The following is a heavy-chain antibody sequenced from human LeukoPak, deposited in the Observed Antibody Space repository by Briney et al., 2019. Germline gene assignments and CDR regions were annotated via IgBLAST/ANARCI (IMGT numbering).Heavy chain of an antibody. Sequence: GGSLRLSCAASGFTFSSYSMNWVRQAPGKGLEWVSSISSSSSYIYYADSVKGRFTISRDNAKNSLYLQMNSLRAEDTAVYYCARWASYYDSSGYYGWGQGTPVTVSS. CDR2: ISSSSSYI. CDR3: ARWASYYDSSGYYG. D-gene: IGHD3-22*01. CDR1: GFTFSSYS. V-gene: IGHV3-21*01. J-gene: IGHJ4*02.